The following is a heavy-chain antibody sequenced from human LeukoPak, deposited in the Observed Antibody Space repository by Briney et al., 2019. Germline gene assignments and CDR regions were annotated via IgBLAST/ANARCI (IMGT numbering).Heavy chain of an antibody. Sequence: PARSLSLSCASSAITFVDYPRDWVSKAPCKGLERVAGIMWNSSRIGYADSVKGRFTISRDNAKNSLYLQMNSLRTEDTVFYYCAKDIELGACGPFDIRAQGTIVPVSS. CDR1: AITFVDYP. V-gene: IGHV3-9*01. D-gene: IGHD1-26*01. CDR2: IMWNSSRI. J-gene: IGHJ3*02. CDR3: AKDIELGACGPFDI.